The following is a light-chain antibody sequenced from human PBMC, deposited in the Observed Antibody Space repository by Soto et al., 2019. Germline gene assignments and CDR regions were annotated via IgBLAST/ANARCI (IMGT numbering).Light chain of an antibody. CDR3: SSYASSTTYV. Sequence: QSALTQPPSASGSPGQSVTISCTGTSSDVGGYNYVSWYQQHPGKAPKLMIYEVSKRPSGVPDRFSGSKSGNTASLTVSGLQAVDETDYSCSSYASSTTYVFRTGTKVPV. CDR1: SSDVGGYNY. CDR2: EVS. V-gene: IGLV2-8*01. J-gene: IGLJ1*01.